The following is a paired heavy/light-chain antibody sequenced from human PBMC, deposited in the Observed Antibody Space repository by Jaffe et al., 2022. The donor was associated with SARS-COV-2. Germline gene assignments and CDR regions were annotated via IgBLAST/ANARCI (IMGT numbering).Light chain of an antibody. CDR3: QQYGSSLT. CDR1: QNIGRTY. V-gene: IGKV3-20*01. J-gene: IGKJ4*01. CDR2: GTS. Sequence: EIVLTQSPGTLSLSPGERASLSCRASQNIGRTYLAWYQQKPGQAPRLLIYGTSSRSTDIPDRFSGSGSGTDFTLTISRLEPEDFAVYYCQQYGSSLTFGGGTKVEIK.
Heavy chain of an antibody. Sequence: QVQLQESGPGLVKPSETLSLTCTVSGGSVSSGHYYLNWVRQPPGKGLEWLGSVHKAGGTDYNPSLKSRVSISVDTSKNQFSLSLTSVTAADSAVYYCAGGLGTYHYYAFFYMDVWGKGTTVTVSS. V-gene: IGHV4-61*01. D-gene: IGHD3-16*02. CDR3: AGGLGTYHYYAFFYMDV. CDR1: GGSVSSGHYY. J-gene: IGHJ6*03. CDR2: VHKAGGT.